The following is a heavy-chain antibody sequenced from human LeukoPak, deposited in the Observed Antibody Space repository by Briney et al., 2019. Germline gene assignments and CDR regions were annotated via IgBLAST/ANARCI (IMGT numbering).Heavy chain of an antibody. Sequence: GASVKVSCKASGYTFTSYDINWVRQATGQGLEWMGWMNPNSGYTGYAQKFQGRVTMTRNTSISTAYMELSSLRSEGTAVYYCARGSYDSSGYPSEYWGQGTLVTVSS. CDR3: ARGSYDSSGYPSEY. D-gene: IGHD3-22*01. CDR2: MNPNSGYT. CDR1: GYTFTSYD. J-gene: IGHJ4*02. V-gene: IGHV1-8*01.